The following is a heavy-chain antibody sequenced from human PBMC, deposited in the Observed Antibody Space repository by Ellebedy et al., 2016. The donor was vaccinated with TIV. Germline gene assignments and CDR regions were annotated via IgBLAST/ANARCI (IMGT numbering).Heavy chain of an antibody. CDR3: ARGYCSGGSCHFDY. Sequence: SETLSLXXAVSGGSISSGGYSWSWILQPPGKGLEWIGYIYHSGSTYYNPSLKSRVTISVDRSKNQFSLKLSSVTAADTAVYYSARGYCSGGSCHFDYWGQGTLVTVSS. CDR2: IYHSGST. V-gene: IGHV4-30-2*01. CDR1: GGSISSGGYS. D-gene: IGHD2-15*01. J-gene: IGHJ4*02.